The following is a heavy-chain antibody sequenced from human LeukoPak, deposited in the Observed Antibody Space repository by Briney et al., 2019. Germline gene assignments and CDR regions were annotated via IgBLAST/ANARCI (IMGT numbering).Heavy chain of an antibody. CDR2: IYHSGST. J-gene: IGHJ5*02. Sequence: SETLSLTCTVSGYSISSGYYGGWIRQPPGKGLEWIGSIYHSGSTSYTPSLKRRVTISVDTSKNQFSLKLSSVTAADTAVYYCARATGSYYRNWFDPWGQGTLVTVSS. V-gene: IGHV4-38-2*02. D-gene: IGHD1-26*01. CDR3: ARATGSYYRNWFDP. CDR1: GYSISSGYY.